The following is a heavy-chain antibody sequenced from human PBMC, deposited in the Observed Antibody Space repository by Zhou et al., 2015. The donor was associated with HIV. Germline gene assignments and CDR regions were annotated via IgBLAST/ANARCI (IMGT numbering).Heavy chain of an antibody. CDR2: ISYDGSNK. CDR1: GFTFSSYA. V-gene: IGHV3-30-3*01. J-gene: IGHJ4*02. Sequence: QVQLVESGGGVVQPGRSLRLSCAASGFTFSSYAMHWVRQAPGKGLEWVAVISYDGSNKYYADSVKGRFTISRDNSKNTLYLLMNSLRAEDTAVYYCARGPLSPHFDYWGQGTLVTVSS. CDR3: ARGPLSPHFDY.